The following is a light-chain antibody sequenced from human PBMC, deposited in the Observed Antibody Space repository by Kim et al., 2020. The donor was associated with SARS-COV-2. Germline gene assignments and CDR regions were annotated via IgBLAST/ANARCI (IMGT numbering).Light chain of an antibody. CDR1: DSDIGSDNR. Sequence: GQSITISCPGTDSDIGSDNRVSLYQPRPGQAPKLTIYEVTKRPSGVSKRFSGSRSGNTASLTISGLQAEDEADYSCCSHASGSNWVFGGGTQLTVL. V-gene: IGLV2-23*02. J-gene: IGLJ3*02. CDR3: CSHASGSNWV. CDR2: EVT.